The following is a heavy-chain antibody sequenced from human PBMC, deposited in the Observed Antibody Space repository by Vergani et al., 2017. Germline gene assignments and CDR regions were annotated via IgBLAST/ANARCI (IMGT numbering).Heavy chain of an antibody. CDR2: IKSKTDGGTT. D-gene: IGHD1-1*01. CDR3: TTQTHNWNDGDLYYYYYMDV. CDR1: GFTFSNAW. V-gene: IGHV3-15*01. Sequence: EVQLVESGGGLVKPGGSLRLSCAASGFTFSNAWMSWVRQAPGKGLEWVGRIKSKTDGGTTDYAAPVKGRFTISRDDSKNTLYLQMNSLKTEDTAVYYCTTQTHNWNDGDLYYYYYMDVWGKGTTVTVSS. J-gene: IGHJ6*03.